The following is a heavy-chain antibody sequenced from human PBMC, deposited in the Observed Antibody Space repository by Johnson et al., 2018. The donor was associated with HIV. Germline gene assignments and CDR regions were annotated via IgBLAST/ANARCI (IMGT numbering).Heavy chain of an antibody. D-gene: IGHD3-3*01. Sequence: VQLVESGGGLVQPGGSMRLSCAASGFTVSSNYMSWVRQAPGKGLEWVSVIYSGGTTYNADSVKGRFTISRDNSKNTLYLQMNSLRAEDTAVYYCARVASGAFDIWGQGTMVTVSS. CDR2: IYSGGTT. J-gene: IGHJ3*02. CDR3: ARVASGAFDI. CDR1: GFTVSSNY. V-gene: IGHV3-66*02.